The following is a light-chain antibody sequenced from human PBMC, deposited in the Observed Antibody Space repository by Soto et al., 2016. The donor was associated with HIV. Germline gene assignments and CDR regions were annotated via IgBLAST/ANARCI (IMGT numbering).Light chain of an antibody. CDR2: LGS. CDR1: QSLLHSNGYNY. CDR3: MQALRTPXT. Sequence: DIVMTQSPLSLPVTPGEPASISCRSSQSLLHSNGYNYLDWYLQKPGQSPQLLIYLGSNRASGVPDRFSGSGSGTDFTLKISRVEAEDVGVYYCMQALRTPXTFGKGPGGNQT. V-gene: IGKV2-28*01. J-gene: IGKJ1*01.